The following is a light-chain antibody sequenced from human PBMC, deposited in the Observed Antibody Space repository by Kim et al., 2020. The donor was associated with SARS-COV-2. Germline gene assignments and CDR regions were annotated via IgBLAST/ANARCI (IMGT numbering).Light chain of an antibody. J-gene: IGLJ1*01. CDR1: KLGDKY. V-gene: IGLV3-1*01. CDR2: QDT. CDR3: QAWDSSTYV. Sequence: VSPGQTASITCSGDKLGDKYACWYQQKPGQSPVLVIYQDTKRPSGIPERFSGSNSGNTAALTISGTQTMDEADYYCQAWDSSTYVFGTGTKVTVL.